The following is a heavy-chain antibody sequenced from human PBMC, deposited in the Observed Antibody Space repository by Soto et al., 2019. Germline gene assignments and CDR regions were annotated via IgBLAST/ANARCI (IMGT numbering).Heavy chain of an antibody. D-gene: IGHD3-3*01. Sequence: GASVKVSCKASGYTFTSYGISLVRQSPGQGLEWMGWISAYNGNTNYAQKLQGRVTMTTDTSTSTAYMELRSLRSDDTAVYYCARDLLITIFGVAPCDYWGQGTLVTVSS. CDR3: ARDLLITIFGVAPCDY. J-gene: IGHJ4*02. V-gene: IGHV1-18*01. CDR2: ISAYNGNT. CDR1: GYTFTSYG.